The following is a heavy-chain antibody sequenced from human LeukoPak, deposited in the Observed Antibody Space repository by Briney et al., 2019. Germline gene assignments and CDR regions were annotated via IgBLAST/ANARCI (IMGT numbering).Heavy chain of an antibody. J-gene: IGHJ4*02. D-gene: IGHD6-13*01. CDR1: GASISSYY. Sequence: SETLSLTCTVSGASISSYYWSWIRQPPGKGLQWIGYIYFSGSTNYNPSLKSRITISVDTSKNQFSLKLSSVTAADTAVYYCARDAAGSSHFDFWGQGTLVTVSS. CDR3: ARDAAGSSHFDF. V-gene: IGHV4-59*01. CDR2: IYFSGST.